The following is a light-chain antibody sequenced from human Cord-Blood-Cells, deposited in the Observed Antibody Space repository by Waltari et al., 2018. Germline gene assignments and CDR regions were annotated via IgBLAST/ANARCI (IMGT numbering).Light chain of an antibody. V-gene: IGLV2-14*01. CDR2: DVS. Sequence: QSALTQPASVSGSPGQSITISCTGTSSDVGGYNYVSWYQQHPGKAPKLMIYDVSKRPSGFSNLFSGSKSGNTASLTISGLQAEDEADYYCSSYTSSSSVVFGGGTKLTVL. CDR3: SSYTSSSSVV. J-gene: IGLJ2*01. CDR1: SSDVGGYNY.